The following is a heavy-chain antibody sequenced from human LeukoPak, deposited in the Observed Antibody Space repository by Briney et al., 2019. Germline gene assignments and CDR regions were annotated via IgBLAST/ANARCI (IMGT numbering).Heavy chain of an antibody. Sequence: PGGSLRLSCAASGFTFGDYPMNWVRQAPGKGLQWVSYISRSSSTIYYADSVKGRFTISRDNVKNSLYLQMNSLRVEDTAVYYCARVRATVTTTHDYWGQGTLVTVSS. CDR1: GFTFGDYP. J-gene: IGHJ4*02. CDR3: ARVRATVTTTHDY. CDR2: ISRSSSTI. V-gene: IGHV3-48*01. D-gene: IGHD4-17*01.